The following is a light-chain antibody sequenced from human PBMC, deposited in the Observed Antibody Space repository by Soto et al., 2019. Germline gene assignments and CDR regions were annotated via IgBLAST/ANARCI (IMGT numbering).Light chain of an antibody. Sequence: ELLMPQSPATLSVFLGERATVYCRASPRVSSNLAWYQQKPGQAPRLLIYCASTRATGMPARCSGSGSGTEFTLTIISLQSEDFAVYYCQQYSNCPSWTFGQGTKVDIK. CDR1: PRVSSN. CDR3: QQYSNCPSWT. J-gene: IGKJ1*01. CDR2: CAS. V-gene: IGKV3-15*01.